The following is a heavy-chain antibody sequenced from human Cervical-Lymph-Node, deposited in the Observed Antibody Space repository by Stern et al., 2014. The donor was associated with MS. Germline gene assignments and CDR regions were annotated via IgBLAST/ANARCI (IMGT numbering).Heavy chain of an antibody. CDR1: GGSISSSNW. Sequence: VQLEESGPGLVKPSGTLSLTCAVSGGSISSSNWWSWVRQPPGKGLEWIGEIYHSGSTNYNPSLKSRVTISVDKSKTQFSLKLSSVTAADTAVYYCASLGVPAALTNYYYGMDVWGQGTTVTVSS. D-gene: IGHD2-2*01. CDR2: IYHSGST. V-gene: IGHV4-4*02. J-gene: IGHJ6*02. CDR3: ASLGVPAALTNYYYGMDV.